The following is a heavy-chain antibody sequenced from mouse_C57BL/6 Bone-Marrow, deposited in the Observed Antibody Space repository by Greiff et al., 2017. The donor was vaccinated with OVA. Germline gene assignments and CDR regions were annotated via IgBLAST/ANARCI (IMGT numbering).Heavy chain of an antibody. Sequence: EVQLQQSGAELVRPGASVKLSCTASGFNIKDDYMHWVKQRPEQGLVWIGWIDPDNGDTEYASKFQGKATITADTSSNTAYLQLSSLTSEDTAVDYCTTGYGNLAWFAYWGQGTLVTVSA. CDR2: IDPDNGDT. J-gene: IGHJ3*01. D-gene: IGHD2-1*01. V-gene: IGHV14-4*01. CDR3: TTGYGNLAWFAY. CDR1: GFNIKDDY.